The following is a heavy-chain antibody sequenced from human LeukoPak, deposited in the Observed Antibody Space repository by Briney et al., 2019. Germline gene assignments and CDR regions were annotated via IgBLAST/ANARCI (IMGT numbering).Heavy chain of an antibody. Sequence: ASVKVSCKASGYTFTSYYMHWVRQAPGQGLEWMGIINPSGGSTSYAQKFQGRVTMTRDTSTSTVYMELSSLRSEETAVYYCASQEATTWWSNYYGMDVWGQGTTVTVSS. CDR1: GYTFTSYY. CDR2: INPSGGST. V-gene: IGHV1-46*01. D-gene: IGHD2-8*02. CDR3: ASQEATTWWSNYYGMDV. J-gene: IGHJ6*02.